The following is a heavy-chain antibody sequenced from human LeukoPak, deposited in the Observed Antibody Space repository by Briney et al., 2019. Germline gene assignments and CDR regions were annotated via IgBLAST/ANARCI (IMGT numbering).Heavy chain of an antibody. CDR2: INPNSGGT. CDR3: ARVRGGFNLRDFDI. Sequence: ASVKVSCKASGYTFTDYFMHWVRQAPGQGLEWMGWINPNSGGTEYAQKSHGRVTMTRDTSISTVYMELSSLRSDDTAVYFCARVRGGFNLRDFDIWGQGAVVTVSS. J-gene: IGHJ3*02. CDR1: GYTFTDYF. V-gene: IGHV1-2*02. D-gene: IGHD5-24*01.